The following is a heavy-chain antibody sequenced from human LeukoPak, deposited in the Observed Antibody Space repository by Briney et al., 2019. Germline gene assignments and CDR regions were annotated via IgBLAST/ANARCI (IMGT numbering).Heavy chain of an antibody. CDR3: ARDSVNPYYFDY. CDR2: IYYSGST. J-gene: IGHJ4*02. Sequence: PSETLSLTCTVSGGTISSSSYYWGWIRQPPGKGLEWIGSIYYSGSTYYNPSLKSRVTISVDTSKNQFSLKLSSVTAADTAVYYCARDSVNPYYFDYWGQGTLVTVSS. CDR1: GGTISSSSYY. V-gene: IGHV4-39*07.